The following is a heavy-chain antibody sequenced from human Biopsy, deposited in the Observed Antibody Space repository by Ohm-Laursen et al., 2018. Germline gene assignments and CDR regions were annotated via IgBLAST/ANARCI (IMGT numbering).Heavy chain of an antibody. V-gene: IGHV1-46*01. Sequence: GASVKVSCKASGYSFTSYYMHWVRQAPGQGLEWMGMINPSGSTTSYPQIFQGRVTMTRDTSKSTVYMELSSPRSADTAVYFCARNTGWYGDLYYFDYWGQGTLVTVSS. D-gene: IGHD6-19*01. CDR1: GYSFTSYY. J-gene: IGHJ4*02. CDR2: INPSGSTT. CDR3: ARNTGWYGDLYYFDY.